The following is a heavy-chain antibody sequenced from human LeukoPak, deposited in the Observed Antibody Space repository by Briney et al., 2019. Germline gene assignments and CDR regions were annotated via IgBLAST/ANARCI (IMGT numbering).Heavy chain of an antibody. V-gene: IGHV1-46*01. CDR2: INPSGGST. J-gene: IGHJ5*02. D-gene: IGHD7-27*01. CDR1: GYTFTRYY. Sequence: ASVKVSCKASGYTFTRYYMHWVRQAPGQGLEWMGIINPSGGSTCYAQKFQGRVTMTRDTSTSTVYMELSSLRSEDTAVYYCARVAPWGFWFDPWGQGTLVTVSS. CDR3: ARVAPWGFWFDP.